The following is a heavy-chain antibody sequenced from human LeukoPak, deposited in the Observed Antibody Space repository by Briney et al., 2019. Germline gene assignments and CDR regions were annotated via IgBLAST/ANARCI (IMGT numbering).Heavy chain of an antibody. V-gene: IGHV1-69*06. CDR2: IIPIFGTA. J-gene: IGHJ3*02. CDR3: ARERYCSSTSCYTHFDI. Sequence: ASVKVSCKASGGTFSSYAISWVRQAPGQGLEWMGGIIPIFGTANYAQKFQGRVTITADKSTSISYMELSSLRSEDTAVYYCARERYCSSTSCYTHFDIWGQGTMVTVSS. CDR1: GGTFSSYA. D-gene: IGHD2-2*02.